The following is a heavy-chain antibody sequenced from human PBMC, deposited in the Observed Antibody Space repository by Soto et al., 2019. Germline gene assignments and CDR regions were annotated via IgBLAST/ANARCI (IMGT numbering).Heavy chain of an antibody. CDR2: ISYDGSNK. D-gene: IGHD3-3*01. CDR1: GFTFSSYA. J-gene: IGHJ4*02. CDR3: ARDPYYDFWSGDLGLSYFDY. V-gene: IGHV3-30-3*01. Sequence: GGSLRLSCAASGFTFSSYAMHWVRQAPGKGLEWVAVISYDGSNKYYADSVKGRFTISRDNSKNTLYLQMNSLRAEDTAVYYCARDPYYDFWSGDLGLSYFDYWGQGTLVTVSS.